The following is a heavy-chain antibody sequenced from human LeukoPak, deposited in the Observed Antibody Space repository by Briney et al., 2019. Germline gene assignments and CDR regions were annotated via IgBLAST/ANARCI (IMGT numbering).Heavy chain of an antibody. D-gene: IGHD3-22*01. CDR3: ARLNYYDSSGSPGWYYYYYMDV. CDR2: IYPGDSDT. Sequence: GESLKISCKGSGYSFTSYWIGWVRQMPGKGLEWMGIIYPGDSDTRYSPSFQGQVTISADKSISTAYLQWSSLKASDTAMYYCARLNYYDSSGSPGWYYYYYMDVWGKGTTVTVSS. J-gene: IGHJ6*03. V-gene: IGHV5-51*01. CDR1: GYSFTSYW.